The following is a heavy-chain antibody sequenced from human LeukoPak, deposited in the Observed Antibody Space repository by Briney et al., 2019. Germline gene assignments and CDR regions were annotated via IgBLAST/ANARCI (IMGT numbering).Heavy chain of an antibody. CDR2: IYTSGST. D-gene: IGHD6-13*01. J-gene: IGHJ1*01. Sequence: NPSETLSLTCTVSGGSISSYYWSWIRQPAGKGLEWIGRIYTSGSTNYNPSLKSRVTISVDKSKNQFSLKLSSLTPADTAVYYCARGGGAADSAEYFQHWGQGTLVTVSS. V-gene: IGHV4-4*07. CDR1: GGSISSYY. CDR3: ARGGGAADSAEYFQH.